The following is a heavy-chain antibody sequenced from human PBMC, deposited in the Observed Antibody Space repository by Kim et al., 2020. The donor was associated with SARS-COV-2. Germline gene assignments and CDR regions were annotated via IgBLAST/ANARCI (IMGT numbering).Heavy chain of an antibody. CDR3: ARGGYCSSTSCYEEASSSWYFDY. D-gene: IGHD2-2*01. V-gene: IGHV4-34*01. CDR2: INHSGST. J-gene: IGHJ4*02. CDR1: GGSFSGYY. Sequence: SETLSLTCAVYGGSFSGYYWSWIRQPPGKGLEWIGEINHSGSTNYNPSLKSRVTISVDTSKNQFSLKLSSVTAADTAVYYCARGGYCSSTSCYEEASSSWYFDYWGQGTLLTVSS.